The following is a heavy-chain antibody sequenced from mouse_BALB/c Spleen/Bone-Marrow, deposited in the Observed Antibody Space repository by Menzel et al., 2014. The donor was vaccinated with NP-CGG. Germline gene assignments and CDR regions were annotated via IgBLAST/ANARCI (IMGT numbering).Heavy chain of an antibody. Sequence: EVQLQESGTVLARPGASVKMSCKASGYSFTSYWMHWVKQRPGQGLEWIGAVYPENSDTTYNQKFKGKAKLTAVTSASTAYMELSSLTNEDSAVYYCTFLVKEDFAYWGQGTLVTVSA. CDR3: TFLVKEDFAY. V-gene: IGHV1-5*01. J-gene: IGHJ3*01. CDR1: GYSFTSYW. CDR2: VYPENSDT. D-gene: IGHD2-10*02.